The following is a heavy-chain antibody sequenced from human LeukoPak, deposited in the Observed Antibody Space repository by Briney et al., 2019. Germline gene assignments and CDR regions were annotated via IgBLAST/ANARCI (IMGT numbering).Heavy chain of an antibody. V-gene: IGHV1-69*04. CDR3: ARDLGAAVAGTDY. D-gene: IGHD6-19*01. CDR2: IIPILGIA. J-gene: IGHJ4*02. CDR1: GGTFSSYA. Sequence: SVKVSCKASGGTFSSYAISWVRQAPGQGLEWMGRIIPILGIANYAQKFQGRVAITADKSTSTAYMELSSLRSEDTAVYYCARDLGAAVAGTDYWGQGTLVTVSS.